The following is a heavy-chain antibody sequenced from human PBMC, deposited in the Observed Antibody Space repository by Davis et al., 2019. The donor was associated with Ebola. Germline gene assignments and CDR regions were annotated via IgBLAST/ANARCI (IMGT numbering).Heavy chain of an antibody. V-gene: IGHV3-21*01. CDR2: ISSSSSYI. D-gene: IGHD1-26*01. J-gene: IGHJ4*02. CDR1: GFTFSSYS. CDR3: ARGWGVGAYFDY. Sequence: PGGSLRLSCAASGFTFSSYSMSWVRQAPGKGLEWVSSISSSSSYIYYADSVKGRFTISRDNAKNSLYLQMNSLRAEDTAVYYCARGWGVGAYFDYWGQGTLVTVSS.